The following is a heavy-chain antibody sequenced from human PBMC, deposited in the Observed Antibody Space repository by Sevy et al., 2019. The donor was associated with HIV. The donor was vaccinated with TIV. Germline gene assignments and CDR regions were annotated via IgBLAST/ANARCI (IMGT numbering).Heavy chain of an antibody. J-gene: IGHJ4*02. CDR2: ISAYNGNT. CDR1: GYTFTSYG. CDR3: ARDRGEQWLVYFDY. Sequence: ASVKVSCKASGYTFTSYGISWVRQAPGQGLEWMGWISAYNGNTNYAQKLQGRVTMTTDTSTSTAYMELRSLRSDDTAVDYCARDRGEQWLVYFDYWGQGTLVTVSS. D-gene: IGHD6-19*01. V-gene: IGHV1-18*01.